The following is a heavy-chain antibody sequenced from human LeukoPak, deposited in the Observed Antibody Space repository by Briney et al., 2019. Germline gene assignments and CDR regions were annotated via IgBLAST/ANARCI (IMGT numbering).Heavy chain of an antibody. CDR1: GGSISSYY. Sequence: SETLSLTCTVSGGSISSYYWSWIRQPAGKGLEWIGRIYTSGSTNYNPSLKSRVTMSVDTSKNQFSLKLSSVTAADTAVYYCARDLGEAVAGSSYYYYYYMDVWGKGTTVTISS. CDR3: ARDLGEAVAGSSYYYYYYMDV. V-gene: IGHV4-4*07. D-gene: IGHD6-19*01. J-gene: IGHJ6*03. CDR2: IYTSGST.